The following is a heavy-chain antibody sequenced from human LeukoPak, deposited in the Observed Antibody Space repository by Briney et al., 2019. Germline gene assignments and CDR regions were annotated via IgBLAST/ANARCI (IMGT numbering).Heavy chain of an antibody. Sequence: SETLSLTCTVSGGSISSYYWSWTRQPAGKGLEWIGRIYTSGSTNYNPSLKSRVTMSVDTSKNQFSLKLSSVTAADTAVYYCARDYYDSSGYPYFDYWGQGTLVTVSS. D-gene: IGHD3-22*01. J-gene: IGHJ4*02. CDR1: GGSISSYY. CDR2: IYTSGST. V-gene: IGHV4-4*07. CDR3: ARDYYDSSGYPYFDY.